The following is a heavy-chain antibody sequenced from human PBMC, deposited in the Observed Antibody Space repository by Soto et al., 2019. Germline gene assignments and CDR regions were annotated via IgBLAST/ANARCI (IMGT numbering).Heavy chain of an antibody. V-gene: IGHV4-34*01. CDR3: ARGGYYARYAFDI. D-gene: IGHD3-10*01. CDR2: INHSGGT. CDR1: GGSFSGYY. Sequence: LSRTCAVYGGSFSGYYCSWIRQPPGKGLEWIGEINHSGGTKYNPSLKSRVTISVDTSKNQFSLKLSSVTAADTAVYYCARGGYYARYAFDIWGQGTMVTVSS. J-gene: IGHJ3*02.